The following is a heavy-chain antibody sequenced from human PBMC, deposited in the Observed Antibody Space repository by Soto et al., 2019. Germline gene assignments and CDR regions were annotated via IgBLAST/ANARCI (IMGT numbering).Heavy chain of an antibody. CDR3: ARVPQRANRYGSAPSYYFDY. J-gene: IGHJ4*02. CDR1: GYTFTSYA. CDR2: INAGNGNT. Sequence: ASVKVSCKASGYTFTSYAMHWVRQAPGQRLEWMGWINAGNGNTKYSQKFQGRVTITRDTSASTAYMELSSLRSEDTAVYYCARVPQRANRYGSAPSYYFDYWGQGTLVTVSS. V-gene: IGHV1-3*01. D-gene: IGHD3-10*01.